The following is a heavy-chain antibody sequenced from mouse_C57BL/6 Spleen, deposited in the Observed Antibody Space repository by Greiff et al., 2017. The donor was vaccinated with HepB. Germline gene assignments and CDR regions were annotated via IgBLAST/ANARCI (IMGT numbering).Heavy chain of an antibody. CDR1: GFSLTSYG. CDR2: IWSGGST. Sequence: VQLQQSGPGLVQPSQSLSITCTVSGFSLTSYGVHWVRQSPGKGLEWLGVIWSGGSTDYNAAFISRLSISKDNSKSQVFFKMNSLQADDTAIYYCSRKGDYGSSYDDFDVWGTGTTVTVSS. D-gene: IGHD1-1*01. CDR3: SRKGDYGSSYDDFDV. V-gene: IGHV2-2*01. J-gene: IGHJ1*03.